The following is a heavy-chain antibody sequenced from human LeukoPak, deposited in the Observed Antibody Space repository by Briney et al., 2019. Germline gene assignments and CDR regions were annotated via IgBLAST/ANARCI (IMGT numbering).Heavy chain of an antibody. CDR1: GYTFTSYY. CDR2: INPSGGST. J-gene: IGHJ6*02. D-gene: IGHD6-19*01. Sequence: ASVKVSCKASGYTFTSYYMHWVRQAPGQGLEWMGIINPSGGSTSYAQKFQGRVTMTRDMSISTAYMELSRLRSDDTAVYYCAREPKPSGWFSYYGMDVWGQGTTVTVSS. CDR3: AREPKPSGWFSYYGMDV. V-gene: IGHV1-46*01.